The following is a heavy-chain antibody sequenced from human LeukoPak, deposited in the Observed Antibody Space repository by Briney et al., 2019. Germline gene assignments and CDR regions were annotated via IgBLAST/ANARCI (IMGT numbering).Heavy chain of an antibody. Sequence: ASVKVSCKASGYTFTGYYMHGVRQAPGQGLEWMGWINPNSGGTNYAQKFQGRVTMTRDTSISTAYMELSRLRSDDTAVYYCARALRFLEWLSRWDYYYYMGVWGKGTTVTVSS. V-gene: IGHV1-2*02. CDR3: ARALRFLEWLSRWDYYYYMGV. CDR2: INPNSGGT. D-gene: IGHD3-3*01. CDR1: GYTFTGYY. J-gene: IGHJ6*03.